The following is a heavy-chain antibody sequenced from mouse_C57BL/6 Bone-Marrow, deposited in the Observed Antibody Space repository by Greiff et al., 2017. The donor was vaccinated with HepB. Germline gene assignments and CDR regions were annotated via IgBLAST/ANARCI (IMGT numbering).Heavy chain of an antibody. J-gene: IGHJ4*01. V-gene: IGHV6-3*01. CDR3: PPWGNYPMDY. D-gene: IGHD2-1*01. CDR1: GFTFSNYW. CDR2: IRLKSDNYAT. Sequence: EVKVVESGGGLVQPGGSMKLSCVASGFTFSNYWMNSVRQSPEKGLEWVAQIRLKSDNYATHYAESVKGRFTISRDDSKSSVYLQMNNLRAEDTGIYYCPPWGNYPMDYWGQGTSVTVSS.